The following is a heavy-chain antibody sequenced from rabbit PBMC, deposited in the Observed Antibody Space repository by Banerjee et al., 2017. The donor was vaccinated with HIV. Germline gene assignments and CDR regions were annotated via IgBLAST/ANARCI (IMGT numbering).Heavy chain of an antibody. J-gene: IGHJ4*01. Sequence: QQLMESGGGLVKPGASLTLTCTASGFSFSSGYDMCWVRQAPGKGLEWIGCINTSSGNTVYATWAKGRFTISKTSSTTVTLQMTSLTAADTATYLCARSGYAGTNGQSYFNLWGPGTLVTVS. V-gene: IGHV1S40*01. CDR1: GFSFSSGYD. CDR3: ARSGYAGTNGQSYFNL. CDR2: INTSSGNT. D-gene: IGHD4-2*01.